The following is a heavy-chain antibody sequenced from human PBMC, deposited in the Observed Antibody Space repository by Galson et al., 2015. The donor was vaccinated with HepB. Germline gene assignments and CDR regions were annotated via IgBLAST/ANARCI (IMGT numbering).Heavy chain of an antibody. CDR2: ISYNGSEK. Sequence: LRLSCAASGFSFDNFAMHWVRQAPGKGLEWVAVISYNGSEKYHADSLKGRFTISRDNSKNTLFLQVDSLSPDDTALYYCTKGAYYEILTAYWNTPHFASWGQGTLVTVAS. D-gene: IGHD3-9*01. V-gene: IGHV3-30*04. J-gene: IGHJ1*01. CDR3: TKGAYYEILTAYWNTPHFAS. CDR1: GFSFDNFA.